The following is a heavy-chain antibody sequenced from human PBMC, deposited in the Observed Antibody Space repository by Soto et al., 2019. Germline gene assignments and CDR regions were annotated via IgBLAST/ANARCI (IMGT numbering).Heavy chain of an antibody. CDR2: INAGNGNT. J-gene: IGHJ4*01. CDR1: GYTFTSYS. V-gene: IGHV1-3*01. Sequence: ASVNVSCKASGYTFTSYSMHWVRQAPGQRLEWMGWINAGNGNTKYSQKFQGRVTITRDTSESTAYMELSSLRSEDTAVYYCARSDVEMATILDYWAHGTLVTVSS. D-gene: IGHD5-12*01. CDR3: ARSDVEMATILDY.